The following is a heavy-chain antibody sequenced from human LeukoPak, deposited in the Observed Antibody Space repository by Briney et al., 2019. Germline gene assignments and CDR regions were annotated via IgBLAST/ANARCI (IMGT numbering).Heavy chain of an antibody. J-gene: IGHJ3*02. CDR3: ARGGVYYDSSGYYASDI. CDR2: ITSNGGRA. Sequence: PGGSLRLSCAASGFTFSSYVMHWVRQAPGKGLEYVSTITSNGGRAFYATSVKGRFTISRDNSKNTLYLQMGSLRAEDMAVYYCARGGVYYDSSGYYASDIWGQGTMVTVSS. CDR1: GFTFSSYV. V-gene: IGHV3-64*01. D-gene: IGHD3-22*01.